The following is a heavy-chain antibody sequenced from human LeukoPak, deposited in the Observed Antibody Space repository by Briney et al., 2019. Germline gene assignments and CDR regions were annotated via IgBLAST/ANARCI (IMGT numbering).Heavy chain of an antibody. Sequence: SETLSLTCTVSGGSISSYYWSWIRQPPGKGLEWIGYIYYSGSTNYNPSLKSRVTISVDTSKNQFSLKLSSVTAADTAVYYCASVSGSYFSFDYWGQGTLVTVSS. CDR1: GGSISSYY. CDR3: ASVSGSYFSFDY. J-gene: IGHJ4*02. D-gene: IGHD1-26*01. CDR2: IYYSGST. V-gene: IGHV4-59*01.